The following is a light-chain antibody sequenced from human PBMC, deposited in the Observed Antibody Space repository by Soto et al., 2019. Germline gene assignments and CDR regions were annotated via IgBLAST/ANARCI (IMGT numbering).Light chain of an antibody. CDR3: QQSYISIT. CDR2: AAS. Sequence: DIQMTQSPSSLSASVGDRVTITCRASQSINSYLSWYQQKPGKAPKLLIYAASSLQRGVPSRFSGGGSATDLTLTISGLQPEDFATYYCQQSYISITFGQGTRLEVK. J-gene: IGKJ5*01. V-gene: IGKV1-39*01. CDR1: QSINSY.